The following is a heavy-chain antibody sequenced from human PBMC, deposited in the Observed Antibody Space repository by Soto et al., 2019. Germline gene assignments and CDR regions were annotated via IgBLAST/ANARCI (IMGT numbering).Heavy chain of an antibody. CDR3: ARDDTLFDY. CDR2: ISYDGSNK. Sequence: PGGSLRLSCAASGFTFSSYAMHWVRQAPGKGLEWVAVISYDGSNKYYADSVKGRFTISRDNSKNTLYLQMNSLRAEDTAVYYCARDDTLFDYWGQGTLVTVSS. V-gene: IGHV3-30-3*01. J-gene: IGHJ4*02. D-gene: IGHD2-2*02. CDR1: GFTFSSYA.